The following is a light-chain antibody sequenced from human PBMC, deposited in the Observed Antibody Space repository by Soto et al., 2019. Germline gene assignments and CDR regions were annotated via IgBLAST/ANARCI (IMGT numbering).Light chain of an antibody. Sequence: EVVLTQSPVTLSLSPGERATLSCRASQNINNYLAWYQQKPGQPPRLLIYDAFNRATGIPARFSGSGSGTDFILTISRLEPEDFGVYYCQQRNNWVTFGGGTKVEIK. CDR2: DAF. CDR1: QNINNY. J-gene: IGKJ4*01. V-gene: IGKV3-11*01. CDR3: QQRNNWVT.